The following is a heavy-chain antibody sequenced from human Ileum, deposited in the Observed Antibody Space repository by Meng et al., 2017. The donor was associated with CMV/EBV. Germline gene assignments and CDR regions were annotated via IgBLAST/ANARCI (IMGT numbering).Heavy chain of an antibody. D-gene: IGHD3-10*01. CDR2: IYSSGST. V-gene: IGHV3-66*03. CDR1: GLTVDAIH. Sequence: SCAASGLTVDAIHMSWVRQAPGKGLEYVSLIYSSGSTYYTGSVKGRFTVSRDNSKNRLYLHMNSLKIDDTAVYYCASESVRIGDNFSYWGQGTLVTVSS. J-gene: IGHJ4*02. CDR3: ASESVRIGDNFSY.